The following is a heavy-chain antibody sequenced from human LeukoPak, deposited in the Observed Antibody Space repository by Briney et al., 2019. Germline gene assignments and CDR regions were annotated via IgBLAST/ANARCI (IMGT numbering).Heavy chain of an antibody. CDR1: GGTFSSYA. V-gene: IGHV1-46*01. Sequence: ASVKVSCKASGGTFSSYAISWVGQAPGQGLEWMGIINPSGGSTSYAQKFQGRVTMTRDTSTSTVYMELSSLRSEDTAVYYCARSYRRYSSGWVPFDYWGQGTLVTVSS. J-gene: IGHJ4*02. CDR3: ARSYRRYSSGWVPFDY. CDR2: INPSGGST. D-gene: IGHD6-19*01.